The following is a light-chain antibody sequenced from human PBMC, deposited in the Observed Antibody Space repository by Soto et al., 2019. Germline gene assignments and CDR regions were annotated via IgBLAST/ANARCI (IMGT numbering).Light chain of an antibody. V-gene: IGKV1-39*01. J-gene: IGKJ1*01. CDR3: QQNYSTPWT. CDR1: QSISSY. CDR2: AAS. Sequence: DIQMTQSPSSLSASVGDRVTITCRASQSISSYLNWYQQKPGKAPKLLIYAASSLQSGVPSRFSGSGSGTDFTLTISSLQPEDFATYYCQQNYSTPWTFGHGTKVAIK.